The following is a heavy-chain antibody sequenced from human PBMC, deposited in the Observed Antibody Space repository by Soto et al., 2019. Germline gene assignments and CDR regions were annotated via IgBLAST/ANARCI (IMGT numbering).Heavy chain of an antibody. D-gene: IGHD3-3*01. V-gene: IGHV3-48*03. CDR3: ARALDFWSGYLSD. J-gene: IGHJ4*02. CDR2: ISSGGTTI. CDR1: GFTFSSYE. Sequence: PGGSLRLSCAASGFTFSSYEMNWVRQAPGMGLEWVSYISSGGTTIYYADSVKGRFTISRDNAKNSLDLQMNSLRADDTAIYYCARALDFWSGYLSDWGQGTLVTVS.